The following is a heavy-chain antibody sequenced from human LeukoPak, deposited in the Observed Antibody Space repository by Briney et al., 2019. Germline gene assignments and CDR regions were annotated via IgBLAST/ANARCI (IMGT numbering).Heavy chain of an antibody. CDR1: GFTFSSYE. J-gene: IGHJ4*02. D-gene: IGHD6-13*01. Sequence: PGGSLRLSCAASGFTFSSYEMNWVRQAPGKGLEWVSYISSSGSTIYYADSVKGRFTISRDNAKNSLYLQMNSLRAEDTAVYYCAQIQGSWNPPVGYWGQGTLVTVSS. V-gene: IGHV3-48*03. CDR3: AQIQGSWNPPVGY. CDR2: ISSSGSTI.